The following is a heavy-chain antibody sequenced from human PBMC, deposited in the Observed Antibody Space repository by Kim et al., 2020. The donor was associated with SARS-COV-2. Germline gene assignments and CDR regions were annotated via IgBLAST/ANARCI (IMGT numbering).Heavy chain of an antibody. CDR1: GFTFSDYD. CDR3: AKDNMDV. Sequence: GGSLRLSCVASGFTFSDYDIHWVRQAPGKGLEWVAVISYDGSKKFYADSVKGRLTISRDNSKNTLYLQMNSLRVEDTAVYHCAKDNMDVWGQGTTGTVSS. CDR2: ISYDGSKK. J-gene: IGHJ6*02. V-gene: IGHV3-30*18.